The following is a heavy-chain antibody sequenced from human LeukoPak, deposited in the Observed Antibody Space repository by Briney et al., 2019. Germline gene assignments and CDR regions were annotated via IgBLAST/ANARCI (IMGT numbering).Heavy chain of an antibody. J-gene: IGHJ6*02. CDR2: INWNDGGT. CDR3: AKHMRATNTYSFFGLDV. Sequence: GRSLRLSCAATGFTFKDYGMHWVRQPPGKGLEWDSSINWNDGGTDYADSVKGRFTISRDNAKNSLYLQLSSLRPEDTAVYYCAKHMRATNTYSFFGLDVWGQGTTVTVSS. V-gene: IGHV3-9*01. D-gene: IGHD1-26*01. CDR1: GFTFKDYG.